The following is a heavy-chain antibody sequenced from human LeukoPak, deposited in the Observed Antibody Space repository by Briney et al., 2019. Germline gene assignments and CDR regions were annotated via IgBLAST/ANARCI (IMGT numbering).Heavy chain of an antibody. CDR2: IYTSGST. Sequence: SQTLSLTCTVSGGSISSGSYYWSWIRQPAGKGLEWIGRIYTSGSTNYNPSLKSRVTISVDTSKNQFSLKLSSVTAADTAVYFCARTTEGGYTYDYFYYYYMDVWGKGTTVTISS. CDR1: GGSISSGSYY. J-gene: IGHJ6*03. D-gene: IGHD5-18*01. V-gene: IGHV4-61*02. CDR3: ARTTEGGYTYDYFYYYYMDV.